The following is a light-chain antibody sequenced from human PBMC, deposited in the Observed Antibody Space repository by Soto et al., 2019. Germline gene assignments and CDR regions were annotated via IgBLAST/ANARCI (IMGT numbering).Light chain of an antibody. V-gene: IGLV2-14*03. J-gene: IGLJ1*01. CDR1: NSDVGSYNY. CDR3: SSYTISSTYV. CDR2: NVY. Sequence: QYGLTRIPSLCGSPGQSTTITCTGTNSDVGSYNYVSWHQQHPSKAPKLMIYNVYDRPSGISNRFSGSKSGNTASLTISGLQGEDEADYYCSSYTISSTYVFGTGTKVT.